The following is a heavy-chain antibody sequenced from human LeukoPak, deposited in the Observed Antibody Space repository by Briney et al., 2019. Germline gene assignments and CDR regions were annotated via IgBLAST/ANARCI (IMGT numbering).Heavy chain of an antibody. J-gene: IGHJ4*02. D-gene: IGHD4-11*01. CDR2: ISPSGNT. CDR3: ARRVRSADYRLDY. CDR1: GGSFIIYS. V-gene: IGHV4-34*01. Sequence: SETLSLTCAVYGGSFIIYSWTWIRQPPGKSLEWVGEISPSGNTQYNPSLKSRVTISLDASKSQFYLKLNSVTAADTAVYYCARRVRSADYRLDYWGQGTLVTVSS.